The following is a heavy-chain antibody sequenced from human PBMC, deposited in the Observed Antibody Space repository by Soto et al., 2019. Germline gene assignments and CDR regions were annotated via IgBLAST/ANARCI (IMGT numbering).Heavy chain of an antibody. Sequence: QVQLMQSGTEVAKPGASVKVSCKTSGNTVGTFGLSWVRLAPGQGLEWMGWIVGDSGATVYSQKFQGRVTMYSDRTTTTAYMELRGLTSVDSALYYCARVEEYGSGSSRFDTWGQGTLVSVSS. CDR2: IVGDSGAT. D-gene: IGHD3-10*01. CDR1: GNTVGTFG. J-gene: IGHJ4*02. V-gene: IGHV1-18*01. CDR3: ARVEEYGSGSSRFDT.